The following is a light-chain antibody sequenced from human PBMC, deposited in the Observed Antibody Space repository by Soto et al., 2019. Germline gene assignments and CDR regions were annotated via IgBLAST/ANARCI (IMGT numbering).Light chain of an antibody. J-gene: IGKJ4*01. Sequence: EIVMTQSPATLSVSPGERATLSCRASQTISSDLAWYQQKPGQAPRLLVYGASTRATGIPGRFSGSGSGLEFTLTISSLQSEDFAVYYCHQYNDWSLTFGGGTKVEIK. V-gene: IGKV3-15*01. CDR3: HQYNDWSLT. CDR1: QTISSD. CDR2: GAS.